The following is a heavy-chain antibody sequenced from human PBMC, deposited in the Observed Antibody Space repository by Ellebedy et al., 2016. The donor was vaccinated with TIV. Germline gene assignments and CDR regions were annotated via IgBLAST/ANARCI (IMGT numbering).Heavy chain of an antibody. J-gene: IGHJ6*02. V-gene: IGHV1-3*01. CDR3: ARARNYYDSSGYYQKSYGMDV. CDR2: INAANGNT. Sequence: AASVKVSCKASGYTFTSYTFHWVRQAPGQRLEWMGWINAANGNTRYSQRFQVRVTITRDTSASTAYMDLSSLRSEDTAVYYCARARNYYDSSGYYQKSYGMDVWGQGTTVTVSS. D-gene: IGHD3-22*01. CDR1: GYTFTSYT.